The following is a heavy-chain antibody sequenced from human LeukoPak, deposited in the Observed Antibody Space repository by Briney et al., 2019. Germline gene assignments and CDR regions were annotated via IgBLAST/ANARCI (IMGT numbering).Heavy chain of an antibody. CDR1: GFTFSSCA. CDR2: ISIAGST. D-gene: IGHD3-22*01. CDR3: AKSYYYDSRASYYFDS. J-gene: IGHJ4*02. Sequence: GGSLRLSCAASGFTFSSCAMSWVRQAPGKGLEWVSGISIAGSTYYADSVKGRFTISRDNSKNTLYLQLNSLRAEDTAIYYCAKSYYYDSRASYYFDSWGQGTLVTVSS. V-gene: IGHV3-23*01.